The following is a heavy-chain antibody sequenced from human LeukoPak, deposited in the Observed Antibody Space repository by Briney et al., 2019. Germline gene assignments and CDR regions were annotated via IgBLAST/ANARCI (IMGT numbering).Heavy chain of an antibody. V-gene: IGHV4-59*08. CDR3: ARRTVVLDY. CDR1: GGSISGYY. J-gene: IGHJ4*02. CDR2: IYYSGST. D-gene: IGHD4-23*01. Sequence: ETLSLTCTVSGGSISGYYWSWVRQPPGKGLEWIGYIYYSGSTTYSPSLEGRVTISVDTSKDQFSLKLRSVTAADTAVYFCARRTVVLDYWGQGTLVTVSS.